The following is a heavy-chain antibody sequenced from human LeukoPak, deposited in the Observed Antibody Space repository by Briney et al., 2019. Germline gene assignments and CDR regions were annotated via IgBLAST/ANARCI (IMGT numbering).Heavy chain of an antibody. J-gene: IGHJ4*02. D-gene: IGHD3-22*01. V-gene: IGHV4-39*07. CDR2: IYYSGST. CDR3: ARALTYYYDSSGYYRTRRGYFDY. Sequence: SETLSLTCNVSGVSISTHYWGWIRQPPGKGLEWIGSIYYSGSTYYNPSLKSRVTISVDTSKNQFSLKLSSVTAADTAVYYCARALTYYYDSSGYYRTRRGYFDYWGQGTLVTVSS. CDR1: GVSISTHY.